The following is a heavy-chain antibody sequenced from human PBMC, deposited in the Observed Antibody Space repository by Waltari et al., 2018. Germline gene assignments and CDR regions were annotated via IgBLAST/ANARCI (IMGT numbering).Heavy chain of an antibody. Sequence: EVQLVESGGGLVKPGGSLRLSCSASAFDFTTYDMHWVRQAPGRGLEWVSSISTSGSYICYADSLKDRRTISRDNAKNSLYLRMDSLRVEDTAVYYCVRDSGPIGGYYFDYWGQGTLVTVSS. CDR3: VRDSGPIGGYYFDY. J-gene: IGHJ4*02. CDR1: AFDFTTYD. V-gene: IGHV3-21*06. D-gene: IGHD3-10*01. CDR2: ISTSGSYI.